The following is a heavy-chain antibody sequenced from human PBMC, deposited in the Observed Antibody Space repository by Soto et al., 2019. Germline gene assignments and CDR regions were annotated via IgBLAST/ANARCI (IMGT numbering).Heavy chain of an antibody. CDR2: ISAYNGNT. CDR3: ARDSVTMIVVVPWAFDI. CDR1: GYTFTSCG. V-gene: IGHV1-18*04. J-gene: IGHJ3*02. Sequence: ASVKVSCKASGYTFTSCGISWVRQAPGQGLEWMGWISAYNGNTNYAQKLQGRVTMTTDTSTSTAYMELRSLRSDDTAMYYCARDSVTMIVVVPWAFDIWGQGTMVTVSS. D-gene: IGHD3-22*01.